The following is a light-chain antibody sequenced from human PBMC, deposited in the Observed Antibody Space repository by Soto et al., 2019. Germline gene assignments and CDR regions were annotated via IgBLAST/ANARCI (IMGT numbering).Light chain of an antibody. J-gene: IGKJ1*01. CDR1: QSVSSS. CDR3: QQYNNWWT. Sequence: EIVMTQSPATLSVSPGERVTLSCRASQSVSSSLAWYQQKPGQAPRLLIYGASTRAIGIPARFSGSGSETEFTLTISSLQSEDFAVYYCQQYNNWWTFGQGTNVEIK. CDR2: GAS. V-gene: IGKV3-15*01.